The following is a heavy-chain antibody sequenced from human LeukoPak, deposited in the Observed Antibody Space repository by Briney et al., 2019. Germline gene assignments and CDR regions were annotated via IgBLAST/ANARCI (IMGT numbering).Heavy chain of an antibody. Sequence: SGPTLVNPTQTLTLTCTFSGFSLSTSGVGVGWIRQPPGKALEWLALIYWDDDKRYSPSLKSGLTITKDTSKNQVVLTMTNMDPVDTATYYCAHSLIYFSQQLVYFDYWGQGTLVTVSS. D-gene: IGHD6-13*01. CDR3: AHSLIYFSQQLVYFDY. J-gene: IGHJ4*02. V-gene: IGHV2-5*02. CDR1: GFSLSTSGVG. CDR2: IYWDDDK.